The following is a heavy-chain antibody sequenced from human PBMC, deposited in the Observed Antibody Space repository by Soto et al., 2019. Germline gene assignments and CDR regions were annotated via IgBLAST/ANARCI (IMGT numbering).Heavy chain of an antibody. Sequence: GGSLRLSCAASGFTFSAYAMSWVRQAPGKGLEWVSVISASGDSPNYADSVKGRFTISRDNSKRTFYLQMNSLRAEVTAIYYCAIKRNSNSHYWGRGTPFSVSS. D-gene: IGHD2-8*01. CDR2: ISASGDSP. J-gene: IGHJ4*01. V-gene: IGHV3-23*01. CDR1: GFTFSAYA. CDR3: AIKRNSNSHY.